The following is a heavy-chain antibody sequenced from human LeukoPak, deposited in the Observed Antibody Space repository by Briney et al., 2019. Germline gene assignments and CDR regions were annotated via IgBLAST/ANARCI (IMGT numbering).Heavy chain of an antibody. Sequence: PGGSLRLSCAASGFTVSSNYMSWVRQAPGKGLEWVSVIYSGGSTYYADSVKGRFTISRDNSKNTLYLQMNSLRAEDTAVYYCARNNYYDSSGYVRHYYFDYWGQGTLVTVSS. CDR1: GFTVSSNY. CDR2: IYSGGST. V-gene: IGHV3-66*01. D-gene: IGHD3-22*01. CDR3: ARNNYYDSSGYVRHYYFDY. J-gene: IGHJ4*02.